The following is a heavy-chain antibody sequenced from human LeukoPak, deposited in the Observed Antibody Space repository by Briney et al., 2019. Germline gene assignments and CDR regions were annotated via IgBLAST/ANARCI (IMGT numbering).Heavy chain of an antibody. CDR3: ARLRTGFYGHY. CDR1: GYSISSDFF. J-gene: IGHJ4*02. V-gene: IGHV4-38-2*01. CDR2: IYHSGVT. D-gene: IGHD3/OR15-3a*01. Sequence: PSETLSLTCAVSGYSISSDFFWGWIRQPPGKGLEWIGNIYHSGVTNYNPSLKSRVTISVDTSKNQFSLQLNFVTAADTAVYYCARLRTGFYGHYWGQGTLVTVSS.